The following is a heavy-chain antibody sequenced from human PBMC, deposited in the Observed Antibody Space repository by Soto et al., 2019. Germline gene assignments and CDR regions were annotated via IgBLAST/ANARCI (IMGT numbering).Heavy chain of an antibody. D-gene: IGHD3-9*01. CDR3: ARDSRGFPSYDILTGYYHFDY. J-gene: IGHJ4*02. CDR2: FDPDGGGT. V-gene: IGHV1-24*01. CDR1: GYTNADLS. Sequence: ASAKACCKVSGYTNADLSLHWVRQETRKGLEWMGGFDPDGGGTSYAQKFQGRVTMTRDTSTSTVYMELSSLRSEDTAVYYCARDSRGFPSYDILTGYYHFDYWGQGTLVTVSS.